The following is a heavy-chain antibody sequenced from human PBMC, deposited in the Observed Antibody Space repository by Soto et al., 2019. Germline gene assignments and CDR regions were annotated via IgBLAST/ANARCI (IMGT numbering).Heavy chain of an antibody. CDR1: GITFSTYA. CDR2: ISGSASDT. V-gene: IGHV3-23*01. Sequence: EVHLLESGGGLVQPGGSLRLSCAASGITFSTYAMNWVRQTPGKGLEWVSAISGSASDTYYADSVRGRFTISRDNSKNTLFLQMNSLTAADTAVYYCARGHKNFDYWGQGTLVTVSS. J-gene: IGHJ4*02. CDR3: ARGHKNFDY.